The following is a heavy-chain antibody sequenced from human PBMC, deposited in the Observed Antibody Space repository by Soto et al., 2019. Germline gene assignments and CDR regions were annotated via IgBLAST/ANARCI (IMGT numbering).Heavy chain of an antibody. D-gene: IGHD6-13*01. CDR2: INAYNGNT. CDR3: ARDSSSWTKPNCFDP. Sequence: QVQLVQSGAEVKKPGASVKVSCKASGYTFTSYGISWVRQAPGQGLEWMGWINAYNGNTNYARKLQGRVTMTTDTSTSTAYMELRSLRSDDTAVYYCARDSSSWTKPNCFDPWGQGTLVTVSS. V-gene: IGHV1-18*01. J-gene: IGHJ5*02. CDR1: GYTFTSYG.